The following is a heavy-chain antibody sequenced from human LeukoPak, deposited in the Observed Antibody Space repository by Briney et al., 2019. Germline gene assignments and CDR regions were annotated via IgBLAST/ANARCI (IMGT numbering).Heavy chain of an antibody. J-gene: IGHJ4*02. CDR2: IYYSGST. Sequence: SETLSLTCTVSGGSISSSSYYWGWIRQPQGKGLEWIGSIYYSGSTYYNPSLKSRVTISVDTSKNQFSLKLNSVTAADTAVYYCARQSTSWPYYFDYWGQGTLVTVSS. D-gene: IGHD2-2*01. V-gene: IGHV4-39*01. CDR3: ARQSTSWPYYFDY. CDR1: GGSISSSSYY.